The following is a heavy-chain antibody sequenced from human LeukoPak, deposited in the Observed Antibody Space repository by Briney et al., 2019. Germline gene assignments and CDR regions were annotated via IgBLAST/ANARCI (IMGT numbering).Heavy chain of an antibody. CDR3: VIGNIGFVPAAILYYLDY. CDR1: GGSFNQYY. D-gene: IGHD2-2*01. V-gene: IGHV4-34*01. Sequence: SETLSLTCPVSGGSFNQYYWRWILQPPGKGLEWIGEINHSGSTNYNPSLKSRVTISVDTSTNQFSLKLSSVPAADPGVYYCVIGNIGFVPAAILYYLDYWGQGTLVTVSS. J-gene: IGHJ4*02. CDR2: INHSGST.